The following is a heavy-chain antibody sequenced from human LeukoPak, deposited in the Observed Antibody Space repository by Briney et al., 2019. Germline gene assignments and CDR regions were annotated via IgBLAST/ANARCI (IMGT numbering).Heavy chain of an antibody. CDR2: IYYSGST. CDR3: ARVIPPAGTRDNALAVAGTFDY. CDR1: GGSISSYY. Sequence: SETLSLTCTVSGGSISSYYWSWIRQPPGKGLEWIGCIYYSGSTNYNPSLKSRVTISVDTSKNQFSLKLSSVTAADTAVYYCARVIPPAGTRDNALAVAGTFDYWGQGTLVTVSS. V-gene: IGHV4-59*01. J-gene: IGHJ4*02. D-gene: IGHD6-19*01.